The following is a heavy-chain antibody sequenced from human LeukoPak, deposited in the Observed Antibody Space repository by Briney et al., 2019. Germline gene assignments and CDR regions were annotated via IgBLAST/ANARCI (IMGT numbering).Heavy chain of an antibody. CDR2: ISGSGGST. CDR1: GFTFSSYA. Sequence: GGSLRLSCAASGFTFSSYAMSWVRQAPGKGLEWVSAISGSGGSTYYADSVKGRFTISRDNSKNTLYLQMNSLRAGDTAVYYCAKGKYSSGWYGYFQHWGQGTLVTVSS. CDR3: AKGKYSSGWYGYFQH. J-gene: IGHJ1*01. D-gene: IGHD6-19*01. V-gene: IGHV3-23*01.